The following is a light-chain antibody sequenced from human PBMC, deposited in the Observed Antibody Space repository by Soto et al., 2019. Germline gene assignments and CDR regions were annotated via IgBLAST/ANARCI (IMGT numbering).Light chain of an antibody. CDR2: NVN. Sequence: QSALTQPASVSGSPGQSITISCTGATRDVGCYNYVSWYQHHTGEALKLIIYNVNDRPSGVSDRFSASKSGNTASLTISGLQAEDEGDYYCSSYTSSITQVLFGGGTKVTVL. CDR3: SSYTSSITQVL. V-gene: IGLV2-14*03. J-gene: IGLJ2*01. CDR1: TRDVGCYNY.